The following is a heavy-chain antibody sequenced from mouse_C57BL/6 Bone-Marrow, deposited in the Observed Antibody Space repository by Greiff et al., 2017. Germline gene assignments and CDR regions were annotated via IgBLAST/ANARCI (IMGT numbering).Heavy chain of an antibody. D-gene: IGHD2-5*01. V-gene: IGHV5-16*01. J-gene: IGHJ2*01. Sequence: EVKLVESEGGLVQPGSSMKLSCTTSGFTFSDYYLAWVRQVPETGLEWVANINYDGSSTYYLDSLKSRFIISRANAKNILYLQMSSLKSEDTATYYCARAYYSNYPDYWGQGTTLTVSS. CDR3: ARAYYSNYPDY. CDR2: INYDGSST. CDR1: GFTFSDYY.